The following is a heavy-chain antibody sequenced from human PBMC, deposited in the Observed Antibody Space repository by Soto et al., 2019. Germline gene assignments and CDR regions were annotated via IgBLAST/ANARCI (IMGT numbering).Heavy chain of an antibody. CDR2: IIPIFGTA. J-gene: IGHJ6*02. CDR3: ARGERAYCGGDCYSPYGMDV. V-gene: IGHV1-69*13. CDR1: GGTFSSYA. Sequence: PVKVSCKASGGTFSSYAISCVRQAPGQGLEWMGGIIPIFGTANYAQKFQGRVTITADESTSTAYMELSSLRSEDTAVYYCARGERAYCGGDCYSPYGMDVWGQGTTVTVSS. D-gene: IGHD2-21*02.